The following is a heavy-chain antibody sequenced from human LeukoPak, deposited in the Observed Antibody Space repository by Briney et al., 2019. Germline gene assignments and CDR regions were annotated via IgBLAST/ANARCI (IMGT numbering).Heavy chain of an antibody. CDR1: GFTFSNAW. CDR2: IKSKTDGGTT. D-gene: IGHD2-2*01. V-gene: IGHV3-15*01. Sequence: GGSLRLSCAASGFTFSNAWMSWVRQAPGKGLEWVGRIKSKTDGGTTDYAAPVKGRFTISRDDSKNTLYLQMNSLRAEDTAVYYCAKGQYQLLSWFDPWGQGTLVTVSS. J-gene: IGHJ5*02. CDR3: AKGQYQLLSWFDP.